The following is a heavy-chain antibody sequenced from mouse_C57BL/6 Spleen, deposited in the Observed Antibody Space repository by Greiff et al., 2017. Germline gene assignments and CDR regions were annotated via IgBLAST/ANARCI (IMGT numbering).Heavy chain of an antibody. V-gene: IGHV1-18*01. CDR1: GYTFTDYN. CDR3: ARRGSYFDV. CDR2: INPNNGGT. Sequence: VQLKQSGPELVKPGASVKIPCKASGYTFTDYNMDWVKQSHGKSLEWIGDINPNNGGTIYNQKFKGKATLTVDKSSSTAYMELRSLTSEDTAVYYCARRGSYFDVWGTGTTVTVSS. D-gene: IGHD1-1*01. J-gene: IGHJ1*03.